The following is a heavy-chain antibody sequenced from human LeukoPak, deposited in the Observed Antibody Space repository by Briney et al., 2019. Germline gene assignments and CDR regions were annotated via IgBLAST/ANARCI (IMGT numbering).Heavy chain of an antibody. CDR1: GGSLSSSSYY. CDR2: IYYSGST. CDR3: ARMNTSNYLDY. J-gene: IGHJ4*02. V-gene: IGHV4-39*01. D-gene: IGHD1/OR15-1a*01. Sequence: PSETLSLTCTVPGGSLSSSSYYWGWIRQPPGKGLEWIGSIYYSGSTYYNPSLKSRVTISVDTSKNQFSLKLSSVTAADTAVYYCARMNTSNYLDYWGQGTLVTVSS.